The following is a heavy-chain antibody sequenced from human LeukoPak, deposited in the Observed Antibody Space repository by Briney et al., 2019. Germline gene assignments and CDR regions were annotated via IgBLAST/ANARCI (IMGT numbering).Heavy chain of an antibody. D-gene: IGHD6-19*01. J-gene: IGHJ4*02. V-gene: IGHV4-59*11. CDR3: ARGGWSLDY. CDR1: GGSISPHY. CDR2: IYYSGTT. Sequence: SETLSLTCSVSGGSISPHYWSWIRQPPGKGLEWIGYIYYSGTTNYNPSLKSRVTISVDTSKNQFSLKLSSVTAADTAVCYCARGGWSLDYWGQGTLVTVSS.